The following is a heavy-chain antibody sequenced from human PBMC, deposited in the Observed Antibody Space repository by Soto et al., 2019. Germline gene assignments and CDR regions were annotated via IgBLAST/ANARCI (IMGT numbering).Heavy chain of an antibody. CDR2: IYHSGTT. Sequence: SETLSLTCSVSGESISSGGYSWSWIRQPPGGGLEWLGYIYHSGTTYSNPSLQSRLTMSVDRSKNEFSLNLNSVTAADTALYYCASSVDSSGWHDAFNIWGRGTLVTVSS. D-gene: IGHD6-19*01. CDR1: GESISSGGYS. J-gene: IGHJ3*02. V-gene: IGHV4-30-2*01. CDR3: ASSVDSSGWHDAFNI.